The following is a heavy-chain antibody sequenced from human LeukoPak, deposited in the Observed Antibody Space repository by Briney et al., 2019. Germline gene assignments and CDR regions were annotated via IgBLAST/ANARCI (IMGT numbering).Heavy chain of an antibody. J-gene: IGHJ6*02. CDR2: IYYSGST. V-gene: IGHV4-61*01. Sequence: SQTLSLTCAVSGGSISSGSYYWSWIRQPPGKGLEWIGYIYYSGSTNYNPSLKSRVTISVDTSKNQFSLKLSSVTAADTAVYYCARHRTGGNSGAYYYYYGMDVWGQGTTVTVSS. D-gene: IGHD4-23*01. CDR1: GGSISSGSYY. CDR3: ARHRTGGNSGAYYYYYGMDV.